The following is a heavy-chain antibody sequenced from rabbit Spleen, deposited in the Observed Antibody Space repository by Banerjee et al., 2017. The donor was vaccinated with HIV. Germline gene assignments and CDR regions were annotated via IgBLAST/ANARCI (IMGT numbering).Heavy chain of an antibody. CDR2: IGSGNSGYN. V-gene: IGHV1S40*01. J-gene: IGHJ4*01. CDR1: GFSFSSSYY. Sequence: QSLEESGGGLVQPEGSLTLTCTASGFSFSSSYYMCWVRQAPGKGLEWIGCIGSGNSGYNYYASWAKGRFTISKTSSTTVTLEMTSLTAADTATYFCARTFLLWGQGTLVTVS. CDR3: ARTFLL.